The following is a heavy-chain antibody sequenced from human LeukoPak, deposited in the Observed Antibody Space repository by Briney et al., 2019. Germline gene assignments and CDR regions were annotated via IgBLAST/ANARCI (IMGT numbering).Heavy chain of an antibody. D-gene: IGHD3-22*01. Sequence: PGGSLRLSCAASGFTFSSYSMNWVRQAPGKGREWVSSISSSSSYIYYADSVKGRFTISRDNAKNSLYLQMNSLRAEDTAVYYCARDPEDHWGRTYYYDSSGRDTDYWGQGTLVTVSS. CDR2: ISSSSSYI. CDR1: GFTFSSYS. J-gene: IGHJ4*02. V-gene: IGHV3-21*01. CDR3: ARDPEDHWGRTYYYDSSGRDTDY.